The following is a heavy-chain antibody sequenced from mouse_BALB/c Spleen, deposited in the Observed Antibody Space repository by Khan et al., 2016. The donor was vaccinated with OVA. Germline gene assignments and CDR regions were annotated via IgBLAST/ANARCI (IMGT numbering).Heavy chain of an antibody. V-gene: IGHV2-6-1*01. Sequence: QVQLKESGPGLAAPSQSLSITCTISGFSLTNYGVHWFRQPPGKGLVWLVVIWSDGSTTYNSALKSRLTITKDNSQSQVFLRVNSLQTDDTAIYFCARQPYYHYYIMDFWGQGTSVTVSS. D-gene: IGHD2-10*01. CDR1: GFSLTNYG. J-gene: IGHJ4*01. CDR3: ARQPYYHYYIMDF. CDR2: IWSDGST.